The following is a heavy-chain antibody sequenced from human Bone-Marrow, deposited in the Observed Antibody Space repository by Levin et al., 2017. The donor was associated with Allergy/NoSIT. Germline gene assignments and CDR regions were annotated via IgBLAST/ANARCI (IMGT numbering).Heavy chain of an antibody. D-gene: IGHD6-13*01. Sequence: ASVKVSCKASGYTFTSYGISWVRQAPGQGLEWMGWISAYNGNTNYAQKLQGRVTMTTDTSTSTAYMELRSLRSDDTAVYYCARDQVGSSWYQSPYYYGMDGWGQGTTVTVSS. CDR2: ISAYNGNT. J-gene: IGHJ6*02. V-gene: IGHV1-18*01. CDR3: ARDQVGSSWYQSPYYYGMDG. CDR1: GYTFTSYG.